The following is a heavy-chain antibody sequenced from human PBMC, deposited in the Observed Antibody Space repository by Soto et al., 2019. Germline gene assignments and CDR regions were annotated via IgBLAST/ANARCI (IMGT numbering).Heavy chain of an antibody. D-gene: IGHD2-2*01. J-gene: IGHJ6*02. CDR1: GFTVSSNY. V-gene: IGHV3-53*02. CDR2: IYSGGST. CDR3: ASVISRDVFPTSYYYYGMDV. Sequence: EVQLVETGGGLIQPGGSLRLSCAASGFTVSSNYMSWVRQAPGKGLEWVSVIYSGGSTYYADSVKGRFTISRDNSKNTLYLQMNSLRAEDTAVYYCASVISRDVFPTSYYYYGMDVWGQGTTVTVSS.